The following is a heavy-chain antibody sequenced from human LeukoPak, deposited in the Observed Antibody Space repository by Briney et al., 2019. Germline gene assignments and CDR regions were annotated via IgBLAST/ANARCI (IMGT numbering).Heavy chain of an antibody. CDR2: ISAYNGST. CDR3: ARDYYDSSGHGPYYFDY. D-gene: IGHD3-22*01. J-gene: IGHJ4*02. CDR1: GYTFTSYG. Sequence: VASVKVSCKASGYTFTSYGISWARQAPGQGLEWMGWISAYNGSTNYAQKLQGRVTMTTDTSASTAYMELRSLRSDDTAVYYCARDYYDSSGHGPYYFDYWGQGTLVTVSS. V-gene: IGHV1-18*01.